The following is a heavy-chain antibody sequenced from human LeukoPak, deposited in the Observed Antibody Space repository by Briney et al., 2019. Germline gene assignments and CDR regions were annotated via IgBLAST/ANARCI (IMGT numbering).Heavy chain of an antibody. CDR2: INWNGGST. V-gene: IGHV3-20*04. Sequence: GGCLRLSCAASGFTFDEYGMSGVRHAPGKGLEWGSGINWNGGSTGYADSVKGRFTISRDNAKSSLYLQMNTLRAEDTAVYYCARDLGYSSGPNYWGQGTRVTVSS. D-gene: IGHD6-19*01. J-gene: IGHJ4*02. CDR3: ARDLGYSSGPNY. CDR1: GFTFDEYG.